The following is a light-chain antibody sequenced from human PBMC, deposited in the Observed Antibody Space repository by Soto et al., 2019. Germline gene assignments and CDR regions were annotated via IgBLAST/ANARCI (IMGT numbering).Light chain of an antibody. J-gene: IGKJ1*01. Sequence: DIQMTHSPSSLSASIGDRVTITCRASQRIRTSLNWYQHKPGKAPKLLIYAASSLESGVPSRFSGSGSGKDFSLSISSLQPEDFATYYCQQSYTTHLTFGQWSKVDIX. V-gene: IGKV1-39*01. CDR3: QQSYTTHLT. CDR2: AAS. CDR1: QRIRTS.